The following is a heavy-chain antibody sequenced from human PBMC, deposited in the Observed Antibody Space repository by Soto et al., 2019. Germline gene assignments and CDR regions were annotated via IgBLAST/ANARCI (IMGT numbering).Heavy chain of an antibody. CDR3: ASDRHAVYYFDP. D-gene: IGHD1-26*01. CDR2: ISYTGIT. CDR1: GASIGAHY. J-gene: IGHJ5*02. Sequence: QLLLQESGPGLVKPSETLSLTCNVSGASIGAHYWHWIRQSPGEGLEWVGHISYTGITRYNLSVSSPASISVDTSKTQLSLTLTSVTAADTAVYYCASDRHAVYYFDPWGQGTLVTVSS. V-gene: IGHV4-59*11.